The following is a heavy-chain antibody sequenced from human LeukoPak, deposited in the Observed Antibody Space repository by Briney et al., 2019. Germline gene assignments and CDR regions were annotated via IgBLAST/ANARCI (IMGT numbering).Heavy chain of an antibody. CDR1: GGSFSGYY. V-gene: IGHV4-34*01. CDR2: INHSGST. J-gene: IGHJ3*02. Sequence: SETLSLTCAVYGGSFSGYYWSWIRQPPGKGLEWIGEINHSGSTNYNPSLKSRVTISVDTSKNQFSLKLSSVTAADTAVYYCARVSARLHYDFWSGYYTGWAFDIWGQGTMVTVSS. CDR3: ARVSARLHYDFWSGYYTGWAFDI. D-gene: IGHD3-3*01.